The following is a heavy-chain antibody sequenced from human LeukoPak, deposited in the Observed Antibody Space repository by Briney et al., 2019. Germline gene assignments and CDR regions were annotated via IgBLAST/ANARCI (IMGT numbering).Heavy chain of an antibody. CDR2: ISSSGNTI. Sequence: PGGSLRLSCAASGFTFSSYEMNWVRQAPGKGLEWVSYISSSGNTIYYTDSVKGRFTISRDNAKNSLYLQMNSLRAEDTAVYYCARDRVGTLYWGQGTLVTVSS. J-gene: IGHJ4*02. V-gene: IGHV3-48*03. CDR1: GFTFSSYE. CDR3: ARDRVGTLY. D-gene: IGHD4-23*01.